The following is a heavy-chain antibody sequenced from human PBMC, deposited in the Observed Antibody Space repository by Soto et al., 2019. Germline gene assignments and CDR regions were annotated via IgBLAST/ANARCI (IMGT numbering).Heavy chain of an antibody. D-gene: IGHD2-21*02. J-gene: IGHJ6*02. V-gene: IGHV4-30-2*01. CDR1: GGSISSGGYS. CDR2: IYDGGST. CDR3: ATAGRDGGYYYYGMDV. Sequence: SETLSLTCAVSGGSISSGGYSWSWIRQPPGKGLEWIGHIYDGGSTYYNPSLKSRVAISRERSKNRLSLMVRSVTAAATAVYYCATAGRDGGYYYYGMDVWGQGTTVTVSS.